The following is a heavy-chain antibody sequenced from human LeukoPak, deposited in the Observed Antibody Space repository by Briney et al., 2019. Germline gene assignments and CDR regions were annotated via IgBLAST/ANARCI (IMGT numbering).Heavy chain of an antibody. V-gene: IGHV4-59*12. D-gene: IGHD3-3*01. Sequence: PSETLSLTCIISNGSISDDYWSWIRQPPGKGLEWIGYIYYNGNTNYNPSLKSRVTISVDTSKNQFSLKLSSVTAADTAVYYCARDDFWSGYLDYWGQGTLVTVSS. J-gene: IGHJ4*02. CDR1: NGSISDDY. CDR3: ARDDFWSGYLDY. CDR2: IYYNGNT.